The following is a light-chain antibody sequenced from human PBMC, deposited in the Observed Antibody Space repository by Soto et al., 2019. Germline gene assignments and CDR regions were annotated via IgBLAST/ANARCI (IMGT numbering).Light chain of an antibody. CDR1: QSVDSNF. V-gene: IGKV3-20*01. Sequence: EIVLTQSPGSLSLSPGERATLSCRASQSVDSNFFAWYQKKPGQAPRRLIYGASKRATGVPDRFSGSGSGTDFTLTISRLEPEDFAVYYCQQYMSSVTFGQGTKVEI. CDR2: GAS. J-gene: IGKJ1*01. CDR3: QQYMSSVT.